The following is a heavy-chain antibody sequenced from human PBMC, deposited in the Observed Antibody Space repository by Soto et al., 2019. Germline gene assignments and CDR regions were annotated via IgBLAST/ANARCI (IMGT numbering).Heavy chain of an antibody. Sequence: GGSLRLSCTASGFTFGDYAMSWFRQAPGKGLEWVGFIRSKAYGGTTEYAASVKGRFTISRDDSKSIAYLQMNSLKTEDTAVYYCTRTGEEDIVVVPAAMPHDYWGQGTLVTVSS. V-gene: IGHV3-49*03. J-gene: IGHJ4*02. CDR2: IRSKAYGGTT. CDR3: TRTGEEDIVVVPAAMPHDY. D-gene: IGHD2-2*01. CDR1: GFTFGDYA.